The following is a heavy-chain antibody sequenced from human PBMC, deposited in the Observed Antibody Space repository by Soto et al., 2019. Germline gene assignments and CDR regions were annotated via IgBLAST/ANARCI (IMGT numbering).Heavy chain of an antibody. CDR2: INPNSGGT. CDR3: ARGRGYCSGGSCYSGYYYGMDV. V-gene: IGHV1-2*04. J-gene: IGHJ6*02. D-gene: IGHD2-15*01. Sequence: QVQLVQSGAEVKKPGASVKVSCKASGYTFTGYYMHWVRQAPGQGLEWMGWINPNSGGTNYAQKCQGWVTMTRDTSISTAYMELSRLRSDDTAVYYCARGRGYCSGGSCYSGYYYGMDVWGQGTTVTVSS. CDR1: GYTFTGYY.